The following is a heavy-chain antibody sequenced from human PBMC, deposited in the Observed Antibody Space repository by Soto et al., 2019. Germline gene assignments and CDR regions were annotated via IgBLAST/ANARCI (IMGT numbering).Heavy chain of an antibody. J-gene: IGHJ5*02. CDR2: IIPIFGTA. Sequence: XSVKVSCKASGGTFSSYAISWVRQAPGQGLEWMGGIIPIFGTANYAQKFQGRVTITADESTSTAYMELSSLRSEDTAVYYCAGVYSSSWYVTPRGHDNNWFDPWGQGTLVTVSS. D-gene: IGHD6-13*01. CDR3: AGVYSSSWYVTPRGHDNNWFDP. V-gene: IGHV1-69*13. CDR1: GGTFSSYA.